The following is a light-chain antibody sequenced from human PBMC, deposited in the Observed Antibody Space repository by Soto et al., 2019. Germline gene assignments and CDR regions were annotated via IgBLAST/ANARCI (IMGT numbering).Light chain of an antibody. Sequence: DIKMPQSPSSLSASVGDRVTITCQASQDISNYLNWYQQKPGKAPKLLIYDASNLETGVPSRFSGSGSGTDFTFTISSRQPEDVETYDCQQYDNLPRLTFGGGTKVEIK. CDR3: QQYDNLPRLT. J-gene: IGKJ4*01. CDR2: DAS. V-gene: IGKV1-33*01. CDR1: QDISNY.